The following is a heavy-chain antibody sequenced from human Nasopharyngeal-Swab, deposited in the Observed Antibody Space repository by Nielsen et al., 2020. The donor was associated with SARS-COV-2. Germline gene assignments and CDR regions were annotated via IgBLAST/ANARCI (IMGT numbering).Heavy chain of an antibody. CDR3: ARDGAVAVTTSGTTTDY. D-gene: IGHD4-11*01. CDR1: EGTFSSYA. J-gene: IGHJ4*02. CDR2: IIPILGIA. V-gene: IGHV1-69*04. Sequence: SVKVSCKASEGTFSSYAISWVRQAPGQGLEWMGRIIPILGIANYAQKFQGRVTITADKSTSTAYMELSSLRSEDTAVYYCARDGAVAVTTSGTTTDYWGQGTLVTVSS.